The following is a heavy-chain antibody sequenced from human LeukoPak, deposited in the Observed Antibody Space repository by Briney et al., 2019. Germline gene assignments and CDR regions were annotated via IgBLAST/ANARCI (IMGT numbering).Heavy chain of an antibody. J-gene: IGHJ3*02. V-gene: IGHV3-21*01. Sequence: PGRSLRLSCAASGFTFSSYSMNWVRQAPGKGLEWVSSISSSSSYIYYADSVKGRFTISRDNAKNSLYLQMNSLRAEDTAVYYCARDREYRDGDRVDAFDIWGQGTMVTVSS. CDR2: ISSSSSYI. CDR1: GFTFSSYS. D-gene: IGHD5-24*01. CDR3: ARDREYRDGDRVDAFDI.